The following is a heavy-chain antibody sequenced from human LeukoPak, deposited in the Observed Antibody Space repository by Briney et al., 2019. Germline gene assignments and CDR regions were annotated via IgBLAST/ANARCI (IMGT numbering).Heavy chain of an antibody. CDR1: GFTLSNAY. V-gene: IGHV3-15*01. Sequence: GGSLRLSCAASGFTLSNAYMSWVRQAPGKGLEWVGRIKNKTNGGTTDYAAPVKGRFTISRDDSKNTLYLQMNSLKTEDTAVYYYTTTIVGVTTWFGPWGQGTLVTVSS. CDR3: TTTIVGVTTWFGP. CDR2: IKNKTNGGTT. D-gene: IGHD1-26*01. J-gene: IGHJ5*02.